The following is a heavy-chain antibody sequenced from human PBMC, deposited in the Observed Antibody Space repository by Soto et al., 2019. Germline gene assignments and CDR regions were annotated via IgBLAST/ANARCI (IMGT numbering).Heavy chain of an antibody. CDR1: EFTFSSYA. Sequence: GSLRLSCAASEFTFSSYAMSWVRQAPGKGLEWVPAISGSGSSSYYADSVKGRFTISRDNSKNTLYLQMNSLRAEDTAVYYCAKCSPRYSSGLKAYYFDHWGQGTLVTVSS. CDR3: AKCSPRYSSGLKAYYFDH. D-gene: IGHD6-19*01. V-gene: IGHV3-23*01. CDR2: ISGSGSSS. J-gene: IGHJ4*02.